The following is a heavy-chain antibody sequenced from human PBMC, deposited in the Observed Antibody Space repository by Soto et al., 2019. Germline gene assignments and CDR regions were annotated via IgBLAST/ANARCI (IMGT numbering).Heavy chain of an antibody. Sequence: QVQLVQSGAEVKKPGASVKVSCKASGYTFINYDINWVRQATGQGLEWMGWMNPNGGRTGYAQKFQCRVTMTRNTSITTAYMELSGLRFEDTAVYYCAGRIASAGTWWFDPWGPGTLVTVSS. CDR2: MNPNGGRT. V-gene: IGHV1-8*01. CDR3: AGRIASAGTWWFDP. CDR1: GYTFINYD. D-gene: IGHD6-13*01. J-gene: IGHJ5*02.